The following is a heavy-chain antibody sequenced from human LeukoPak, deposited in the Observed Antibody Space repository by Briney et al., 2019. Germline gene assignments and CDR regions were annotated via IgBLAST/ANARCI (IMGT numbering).Heavy chain of an antibody. D-gene: IGHD1-26*01. CDR2: INHSGST. CDR3: ARFPTGRLRWEYDY. J-gene: IGHJ4*02. V-gene: IGHV4-34*01. CDR1: GGSFSGYY. Sequence: SETLSLTCAVYGGSFSGYYWSWTRQPPGKGLEWIGEINHSGSTNYNPSLKSRVTISVDTSKNQFSLKLSSVTAADTAVYYCARFPTGRLRWEYDYWGQGTLVTVSS.